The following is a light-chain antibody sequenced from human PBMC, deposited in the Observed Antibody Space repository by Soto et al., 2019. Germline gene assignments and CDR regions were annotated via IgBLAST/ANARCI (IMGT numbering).Light chain of an antibody. Sequence: EIVVTQSPGTLSLSPGERATLSCRASQSVSSNYLAWYQQKPGQAPRLLIYGASSRASDIPDRFSGSGSGTDFTLLISRLEPEDFAMYYCQQYGSTPFTFGPGTKVDV. CDR3: QQYGSTPFT. J-gene: IGKJ3*01. CDR2: GAS. V-gene: IGKV3-20*01. CDR1: QSVSSNY.